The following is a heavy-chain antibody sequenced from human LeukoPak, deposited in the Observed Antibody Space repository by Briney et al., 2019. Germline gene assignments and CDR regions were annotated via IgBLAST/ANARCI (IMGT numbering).Heavy chain of an antibody. D-gene: IGHD2-15*01. CDR2: ISAYNGNT. CDR1: GYTFTSYG. Sequence: ASVKVSCKASGYTFTSYGISWVRQAPGQGLEWMGWISAYNGNTNYAQKLQGRVTMTTDTSTSTAYMELRSLRSDDTAVYYCAREQGGLLLPWRPGGVDAFAIWGQGTMVTVSS. CDR3: AREQGGLLLPWRPGGVDAFAI. J-gene: IGHJ3*02. V-gene: IGHV1-18*04.